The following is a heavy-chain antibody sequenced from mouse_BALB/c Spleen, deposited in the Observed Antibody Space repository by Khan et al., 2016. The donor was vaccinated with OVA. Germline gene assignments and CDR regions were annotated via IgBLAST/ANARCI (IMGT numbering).Heavy chain of an antibody. D-gene: IGHD2-10*01. CDR3: PRQPYYHYNIMDY. CDR1: GFSLTNYG. CDR2: IWSDGST. V-gene: IGHV2-6-1*01. J-gene: IGHJ4*01. Sequence: VQLQESGPGLAAPSQSLSITCTISGFSLTNYGVHWVRQPPGKGLEWLVVIWSDGSTNYNSVLKSRLTVTKDNSQSQVFLKMNSLQTDDTAIYFCPRQPYYHYNIMDYWGQGTSVTVSS.